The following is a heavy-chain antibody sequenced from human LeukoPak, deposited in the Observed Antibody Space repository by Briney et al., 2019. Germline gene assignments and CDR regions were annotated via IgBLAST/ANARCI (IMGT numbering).Heavy chain of an antibody. CDR1: GFTFSSYS. D-gene: IGHD1-7*01. V-gene: IGHV3-21*01. Sequence: PGGSLRLSCAASGFTFSSYSMNWVRQAPGKGLEWVSSISSSSSYIYYADSVKGRFTISRDNAKNSLYLQMNSLRAEDTAVYYCASQGITGTFSYFDYWGQGTLVTVSS. CDR3: ASQGITGTFSYFDY. CDR2: ISSSSSYI. J-gene: IGHJ4*02.